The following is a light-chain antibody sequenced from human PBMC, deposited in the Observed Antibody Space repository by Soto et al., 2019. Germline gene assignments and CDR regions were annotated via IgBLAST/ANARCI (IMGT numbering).Light chain of an antibody. CDR3: AAWDDSLNGWV. CDR2: SNN. V-gene: IGLV1-44*01. Sequence: QSVLTQPPSASGTPGQRVHISCSRSSYNIGSNSVNWYQQLPGTAPKVLIYSNNQRPSGVPDRFSGSKSGTSASLAISGLQSEDEADYYCAAWDDSLNGWVFGGGTKLTVL. J-gene: IGLJ3*02. CDR1: SYNIGSNS.